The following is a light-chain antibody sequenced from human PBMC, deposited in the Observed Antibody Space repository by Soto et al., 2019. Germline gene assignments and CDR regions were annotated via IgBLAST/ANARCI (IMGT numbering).Light chain of an antibody. CDR3: QQVKTYPLT. J-gene: IGKJ4*01. Sequence: DIQLTQSPSFLSASVGDRVTITCRASQDISSHLAWYQQKPGKAPKLLSYAASTLQSGVPSGFGGSGSGTEFTLTLSSWQPEDFATYYCQQVKTYPLTFGGGTKVEIK. V-gene: IGKV1-9*01. CDR2: AAS. CDR1: QDISSH.